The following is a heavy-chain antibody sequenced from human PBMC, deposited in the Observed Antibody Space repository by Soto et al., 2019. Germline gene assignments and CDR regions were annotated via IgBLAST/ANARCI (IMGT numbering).Heavy chain of an antibody. V-gene: IGHV3-30-3*01. CDR3: ARSKGIGYCISTRGGGWFDP. D-gene: IGHD2-2*01. CDR1: GFTFSSYA. J-gene: IGHJ5*02. Sequence: QVQLVESGGGVVQPGRSLRLSCAASGFTFSSYAMHWVRQAPGKGLEWVAVISYDGSNKYYADSVKGRFTISRDNSKNTLYLQMNRLRAEDTAVYYCARSKGIGYCISTRGGGWFDPWGQGTLVTVSS. CDR2: ISYDGSNK.